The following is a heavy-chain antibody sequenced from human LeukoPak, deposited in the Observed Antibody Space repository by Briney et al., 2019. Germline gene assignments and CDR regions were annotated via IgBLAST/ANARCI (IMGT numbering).Heavy chain of an antibody. Sequence: SVKVSCKASGGTFSSYAISWVRQAPGQGLEWMGGIIPIFGTANYAQKFQGRVTITADESTSTAYMELSSLRSEDTAVYYCAREGVDTSWHYNWFDPWGQGTLVTVSS. V-gene: IGHV1-69*13. CDR2: IIPIFGTA. J-gene: IGHJ5*02. D-gene: IGHD2-2*01. CDR3: AREGVDTSWHYNWFDP. CDR1: GGTFSSYA.